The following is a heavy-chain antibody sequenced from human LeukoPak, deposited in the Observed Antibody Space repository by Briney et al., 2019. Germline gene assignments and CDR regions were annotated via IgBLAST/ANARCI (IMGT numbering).Heavy chain of an antibody. D-gene: IGHD3-10*01. J-gene: IGHJ4*02. CDR1: GGSFSGYY. V-gene: IGHV4-34*01. CDR3: ATARPRISGSDY. CDR2: INHSGST. Sequence: KTSETLSLTCAVYGGSFSGYYWSWIRQPPGKGLEWIGEINHSGSTNYNPSLKSRVTISVDTSKNQFSLKLSSVTAADTAVYYCATARPRISGSDYWGQGTLVTVSS.